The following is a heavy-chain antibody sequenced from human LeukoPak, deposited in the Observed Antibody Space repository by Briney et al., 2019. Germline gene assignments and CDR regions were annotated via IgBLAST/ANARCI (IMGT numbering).Heavy chain of an antibody. Sequence: SETLSLTCTVSGGSINSRDYNWGWIRQPPGKGLEWIGNMYYSGSTSYKASLKSRVTISVDTSKNQLSLKLSSVTAADTAVYYCAGLGNRDWFDPWGQGTLVTVSS. D-gene: IGHD2/OR15-2a*01. CDR2: MYYSGST. J-gene: IGHJ5*02. CDR3: AGLGNRDWFDP. CDR1: GGSINSRDYN. V-gene: IGHV4-39*01.